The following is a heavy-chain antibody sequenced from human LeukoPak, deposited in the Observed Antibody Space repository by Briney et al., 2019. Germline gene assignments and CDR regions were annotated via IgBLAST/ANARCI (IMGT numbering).Heavy chain of an antibody. D-gene: IGHD6-6*01. CDR3: ARDLSRYSSSSGAFDY. J-gene: IGHJ4*02. CDR2: ISAYNGNT. Sequence: GASVKVSCKASGYTFTSYGISWVRQAPGQGLEWMGWISAYNGNTNYAQKLQGRVTMTTDTSTSTAYMELRSLRSDDTAVYYCARDLSRYSSSSGAFDYWGQGTLVTVSS. CDR1: GYTFTSYG. V-gene: IGHV1-18*01.